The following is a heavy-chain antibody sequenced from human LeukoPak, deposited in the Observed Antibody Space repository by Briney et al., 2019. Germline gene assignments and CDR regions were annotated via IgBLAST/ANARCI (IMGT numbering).Heavy chain of an antibody. Sequence: GASVKVSCKASGYTFSTYGINWVRQATGQGLEWMGWMNPNSGNTGYAQKFQGRVTMTRNTSISTAYMELSSLRSEDTAVYYCARVSRGFSGSYHSTYYFDYWGQGTLVTVSS. V-gene: IGHV1-8*02. J-gene: IGHJ4*02. CDR1: GYTFSTYG. CDR3: ARVSRGFSGSYHSTYYFDY. CDR2: MNPNSGNT. D-gene: IGHD1-26*01.